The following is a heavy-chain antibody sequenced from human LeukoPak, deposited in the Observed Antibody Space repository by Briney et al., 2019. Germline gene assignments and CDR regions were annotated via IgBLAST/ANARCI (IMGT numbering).Heavy chain of an antibody. CDR3: ARVKAINTEPNPWGYYYYMDV. CDR1: GGSISSSNW. Sequence: PSETLSLTCAVSGGSISSSNWWSWVRQPPGKGLEWIGEIYHSGSTNYNPSLKSRVTISVDKSKNQFSLQLNSVTPEDTAVYYCARVKAINTEPNPWGYYYYMDVWGKGTTVTVSS. J-gene: IGHJ6*03. CDR2: IYHSGST. D-gene: IGHD3-22*01. V-gene: IGHV4-4*02.